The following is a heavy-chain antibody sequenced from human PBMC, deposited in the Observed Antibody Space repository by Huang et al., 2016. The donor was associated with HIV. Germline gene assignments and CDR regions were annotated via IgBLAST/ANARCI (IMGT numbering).Heavy chain of an antibody. Sequence: EVQLVQSGAEVKKPGESLKISCKGTGYSFTSNGIGWVRQMPGKGLELMGMIFPSDSDTRYSPSFQGQVTISADKSITTAYLQWSSLKASDTAMYYCTRLSSDGKNYFDPWGQGSLVTVSS. CDR1: GYSFTSNG. CDR2: IFPSDSDT. CDR3: TRLSSDGKNYFDP. D-gene: IGHD1-7*01. J-gene: IGHJ5*02. V-gene: IGHV5-51*03.